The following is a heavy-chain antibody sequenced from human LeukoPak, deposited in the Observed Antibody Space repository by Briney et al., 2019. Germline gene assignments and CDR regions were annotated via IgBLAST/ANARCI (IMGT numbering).Heavy chain of an antibody. J-gene: IGHJ4*02. CDR1: GFTFSSYW. V-gene: IGHV3-7*05. D-gene: IGHD2-2*01. CDR3: ARDQRYCSSSSCPWEPFDY. Sequence: GGSLRLSCAASGFTFSSYWMSWVRQAPGKGLEWVANIKQDGSEKYYVDSVKGRFTISRDNAKNSLYLQMSSLRAEDTAVYYCARDQRYCSSSSCPWEPFDYWGQGTLVTVSS. CDR2: IKQDGSEK.